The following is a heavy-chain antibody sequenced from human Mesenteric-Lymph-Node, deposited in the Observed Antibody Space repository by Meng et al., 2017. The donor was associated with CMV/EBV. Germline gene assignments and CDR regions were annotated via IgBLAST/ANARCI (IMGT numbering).Heavy chain of an antibody. CDR2: ISSSSSYI. CDR1: GFTFSSYS. Sequence: GESLKISCAASGFTFSSYSMNWVRQAPGKGLEWVSSISSSSSYIYYADSVKGRFTISRDNSKNSLYLQMNSLRAEDTAVYYCARDQLEWELRDWGQGTLVTVSS. D-gene: IGHD1-26*01. J-gene: IGHJ4*02. CDR3: ARDQLEWELRD. V-gene: IGHV3-21*01.